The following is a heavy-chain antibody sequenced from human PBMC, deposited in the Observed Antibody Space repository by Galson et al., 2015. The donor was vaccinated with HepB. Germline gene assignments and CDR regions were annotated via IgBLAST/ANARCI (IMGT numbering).Heavy chain of an antibody. V-gene: IGHV1-2*02. CDR2: INPNSGGT. D-gene: IGHD1-26*01. CDR3: AREWDLVGVYFQH. J-gene: IGHJ1*01. CDR1: GYTFTNHD. Sequence: SVKVSCKASGYTFTNHDINWVRQAPGQGLEWMGWINPNSGGTNYAQKFQGRVTMTRDTSISTAYMELSRLRSDDTAVYYCAREWDLVGVYFQHWGQGTLVTVSS.